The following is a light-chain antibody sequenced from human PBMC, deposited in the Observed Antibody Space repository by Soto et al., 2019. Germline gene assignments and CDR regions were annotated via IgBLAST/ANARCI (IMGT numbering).Light chain of an antibody. CDR3: QQYFSDWT. CDR2: EAS. CDR1: QSIAKG. J-gene: IGKJ1*01. Sequence: DVQMTQSPSIVSASVGDTVTVTCRTSQSIAKGLACYQQKPGKAPKLLISEASLLQSGVPSRFSGSTSGTEFSLPISGLQPDDFATYYCQQYFSDWTFGQGTKV. V-gene: IGKV1-5*03.